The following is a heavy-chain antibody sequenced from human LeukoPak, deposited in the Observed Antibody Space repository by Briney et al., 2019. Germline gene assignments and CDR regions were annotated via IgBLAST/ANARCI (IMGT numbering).Heavy chain of an antibody. V-gene: IGHV1-2*02. J-gene: IGHJ4*02. D-gene: IGHD1-26*01. CDR3: ARDPSGSYPYYYFDY. CDR2: INPNSGGT. Sequence: ASVKVSCKASGYTFTGYYMHWVRQAPGQGLEWMGWINPNSGGTNYAQKFQGRVTMTRDTSISTAYMELSRLRSDDTAVYYCARDPSGSYPYYYFDYWGQGTLVTVSS. CDR1: GYTFTGYY.